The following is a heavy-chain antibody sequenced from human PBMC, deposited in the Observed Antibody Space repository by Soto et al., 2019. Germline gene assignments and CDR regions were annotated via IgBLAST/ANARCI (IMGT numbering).Heavy chain of an antibody. CDR3: AREKRGGMDV. Sequence: QVQLVQSGAEVKKPGASVKVSCKASGYTFTSYYMHWVRQAPGQGLEWMGKINPNDGSTSYTQKFQGRVTMTRDPSTSTVYMELSSLRSEDTAVYYCAREKRGGMDVWGQGTTVTVSS. CDR2: INPNDGST. J-gene: IGHJ6*02. CDR1: GYTFTSYY. V-gene: IGHV1-46*01.